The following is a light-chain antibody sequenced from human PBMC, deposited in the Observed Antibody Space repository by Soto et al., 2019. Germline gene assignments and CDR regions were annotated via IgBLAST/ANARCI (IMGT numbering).Light chain of an antibody. CDR3: LQYGSYSYT. J-gene: IGKJ2*01. V-gene: IGKV1-5*03. Sequence: DIQMTQSPSTLSASVGDRVTITCRASQSINNQLAWYQQKPGKAPNLLIYKASTLQSGVPSRFYGSGSGTEFTLTVSSLQPDDFATYYCLQYGSYSYTFGQGTKLEVK. CDR2: KAS. CDR1: QSINNQ.